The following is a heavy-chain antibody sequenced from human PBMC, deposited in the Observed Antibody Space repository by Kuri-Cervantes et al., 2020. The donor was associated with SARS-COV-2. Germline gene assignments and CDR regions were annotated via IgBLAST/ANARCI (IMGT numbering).Heavy chain of an antibody. CDR3: VTSLPRSGWDGEDAFDI. CDR1: GDSITSSSYY. D-gene: IGHD6-19*01. Sequence: SETLSLTCTVSGDSITSSSYYWGWIRQPPGKGLEWIGNIYNSGSTYYNPSLKSRVTISVDTSKKQFSLRPSSVTAADAAVYYCVTSLPRSGWDGEDAFDIWGQGTMVTVSS. CDR2: IYNSGST. V-gene: IGHV4-39*01. J-gene: IGHJ3*02.